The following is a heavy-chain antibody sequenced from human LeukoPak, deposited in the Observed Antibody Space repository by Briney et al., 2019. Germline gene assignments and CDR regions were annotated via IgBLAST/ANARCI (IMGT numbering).Heavy chain of an antibody. D-gene: IGHD3-3*01. J-gene: IGHJ6*03. CDR2: IYYSVST. CDR3: ARSRTIFAAGLMDD. CDR1: GGSISSHY. V-gene: IGHV4-59*11. Sequence: SETLSLTSTVSGGSISSHYWSWIRQPPGKGLGWIGYIYYSVSTNYNPSLKSGVTISVDKSKTHLSLQLRSVTAADTAVYYCARSRTIFAAGLMDDWGKGTTVTVSS.